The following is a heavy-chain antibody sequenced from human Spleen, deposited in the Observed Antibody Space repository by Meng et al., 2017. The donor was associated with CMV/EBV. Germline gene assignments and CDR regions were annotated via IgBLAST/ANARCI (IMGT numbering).Heavy chain of an antibody. J-gene: IGHJ5*02. D-gene: IGHD3/OR15-3a*01. Sequence: SGGTLHSYGINWVRQAHGQGLEWMGGIIPTIGTGHYAQRLQGRLTITTDEYTTTVYMELRNLRSDDTAVYYCARDRGLGNPDFNWFDPWGQGTLVTVSS. CDR3: ARDRGLGNPDFNWFDP. V-gene: IGHV1-69*05. CDR1: GGTLHSYG. CDR2: IIPTIGTG.